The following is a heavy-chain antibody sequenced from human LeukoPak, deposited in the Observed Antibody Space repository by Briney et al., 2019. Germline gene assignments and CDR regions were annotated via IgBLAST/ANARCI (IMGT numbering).Heavy chain of an antibody. J-gene: IGHJ4*02. CDR3: ARGSSIAARFDY. CDR2: IYYSGST. V-gene: IGHV4-39*01. Sequence: SETLSLTCTVSGGSISSSSYYWGWIRQPPGKGLEWIGSIYYSGSTYYNPSLKSRVTISVDTSKNQFSLKLSSATAADTAVYYCARGSSIAARFDYWGQGTLVTVSS. D-gene: IGHD6-6*01. CDR1: GGSISSSSYY.